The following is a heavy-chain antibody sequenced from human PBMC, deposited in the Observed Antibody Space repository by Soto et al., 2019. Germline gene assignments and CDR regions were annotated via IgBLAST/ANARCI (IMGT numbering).Heavy chain of an antibody. CDR1: GGTFSSYA. CDR2: IIPIFGTA. V-gene: IGHV1-69*13. Sequence: GASVKVSCKGSGGTFSSYAISWVRQAPGQGLEWMGGIIPIFGTANYAQKFQGRVTITADESTSTAYMELSSLRSEDTAVYYCAREGPVAGSNDYWGQGTLVTVSS. CDR3: AREGPVAGSNDY. J-gene: IGHJ4*02. D-gene: IGHD6-19*01.